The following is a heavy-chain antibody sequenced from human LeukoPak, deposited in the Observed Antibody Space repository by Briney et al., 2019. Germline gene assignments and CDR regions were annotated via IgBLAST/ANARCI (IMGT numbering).Heavy chain of an antibody. CDR2: IDVRGDTT. CDR3: AREDNVWNLLYNYYMDV. Sequence: GGSLRLSCAASGFIFSDYYMTWIRQAPGKGLEWVAHIDVRGDTTLYADSVKGRFTVSRDSANNSLYLQMNSLRAEDTAVYYCAREDNVWNLLYNYYMDVWGKGTTVTVS. V-gene: IGHV3-11*01. J-gene: IGHJ6*03. D-gene: IGHD1-1*01. CDR1: GFIFSDYY.